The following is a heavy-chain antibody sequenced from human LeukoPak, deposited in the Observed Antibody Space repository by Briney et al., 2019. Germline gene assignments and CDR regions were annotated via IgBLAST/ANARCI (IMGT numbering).Heavy chain of an antibody. CDR2: ISSSSSYI. CDR3: ARDVEDIVVVVAATAYDAFDI. CDR1: GFTFSSYS. Sequence: GGSLRLSCAASGFTFSSYSMNWVRQAPGKGLEWVSSISSSSSYIYYADSVKGRFTISRDNAKNSLYLQMNSLRAEDTAVYYCARDVEDIVVVVAATAYDAFDIWGQGTMVTVSS. V-gene: IGHV3-21*01. J-gene: IGHJ3*02. D-gene: IGHD2-15*01.